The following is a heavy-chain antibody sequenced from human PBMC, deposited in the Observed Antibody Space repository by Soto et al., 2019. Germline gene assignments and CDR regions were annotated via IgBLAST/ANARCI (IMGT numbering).Heavy chain of an antibody. Sequence: EVQLLESGGDSVQPGGSVRLSCAGSGFTFINYAMNWVRQAPGKGLEWVSTISGGGDATFFADSVRGRVTFSRDNSKNTVTLQMSSLGVDDTAVYYCARKVVGFTSRPDYWYFDLWGRGTLVTVSS. CDR2: ISGGGDAT. D-gene: IGHD2-21*01. CDR1: GFTFINYA. CDR3: ARKVVGFTSRPDYWYFDL. J-gene: IGHJ2*01. V-gene: IGHV3-23*01.